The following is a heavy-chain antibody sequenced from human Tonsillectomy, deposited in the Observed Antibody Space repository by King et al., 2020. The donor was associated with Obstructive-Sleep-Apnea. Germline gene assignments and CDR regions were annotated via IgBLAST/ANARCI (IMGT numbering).Heavy chain of an antibody. D-gene: IGHD3-10*01. Sequence: VQLVESGGGVVQPGRSLRLSCAASGFTLSSHAMHWVRTAPGKVLEWLAVISYDGSNKYYADSVKGRLTISRDYSKNTLYLQMNSLRPEDTAVYYCARVRCYYYAMDVWGQGTTVTFSS. CDR2: ISYDGSNK. V-gene: IGHV3-30*04. CDR3: ARVRCYYYAMDV. CDR1: GFTLSSHA. J-gene: IGHJ6*02.